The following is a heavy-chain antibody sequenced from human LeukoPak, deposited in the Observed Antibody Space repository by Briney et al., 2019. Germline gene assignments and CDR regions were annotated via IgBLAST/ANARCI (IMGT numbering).Heavy chain of an antibody. J-gene: IGHJ4*02. D-gene: IGHD3-22*01. CDR1: GFTFDDYA. Sequence: GGSLRLSCAASGFTFDDYAMHWVRQAPGKGLEWVSGISWNSGSIGYADSVKGRFTISRDNAKNSLYLQMNSLRAEDTALYYCAKVGHDYYDSSGYYLGQGGFDYWGQGTLVTVSS. V-gene: IGHV3-9*01. CDR2: ISWNSGSI. CDR3: AKVGHDYYDSSGYYLGQGGFDY.